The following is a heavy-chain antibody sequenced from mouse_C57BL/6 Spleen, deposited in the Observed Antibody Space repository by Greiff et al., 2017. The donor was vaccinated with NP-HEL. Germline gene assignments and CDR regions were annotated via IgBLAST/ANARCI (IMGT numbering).Heavy chain of an antibody. J-gene: IGHJ4*01. Sequence: QVQLKQSGAELVKPGASVKISCKASGYAFSSYWMNWVKQRPGKGLEWIGQIYPGDGDTNYNGKFKGKATLTADKSSSTAYMQLSSLTSEDSAVYFCAREARYGYDEGGYAMDYWGQGTSVTVSS. CDR1: GYAFSSYW. D-gene: IGHD2-2*01. CDR3: AREARYGYDEGGYAMDY. CDR2: IYPGDGDT. V-gene: IGHV1-80*01.